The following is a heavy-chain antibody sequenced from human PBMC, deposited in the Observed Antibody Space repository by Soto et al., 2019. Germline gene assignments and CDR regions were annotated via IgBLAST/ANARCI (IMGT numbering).Heavy chain of an antibody. D-gene: IGHD3-22*01. CDR2: IYSGGST. V-gene: IGHV3-53*01. J-gene: IGHJ4*02. CDR3: AREVYYDSSGYRSYYFDY. Sequence: LRLSCAASWFTVSSHYMSWVRQAPGKGLEWVSVIYSGGSTYYADSVKGRFTISRDNSKNTLYLQMNSLRAEDTAVYYCAREVYYDSSGYRSYYFDYWGQGTRVTV. CDR1: WFTVSSHY.